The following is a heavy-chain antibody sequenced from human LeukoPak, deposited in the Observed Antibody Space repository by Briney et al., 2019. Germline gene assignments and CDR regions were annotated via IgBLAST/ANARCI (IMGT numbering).Heavy chain of an antibody. CDR1: GFTFSTYD. J-gene: IGHJ4*02. CDR3: ARGPFGSGSPYYFDH. Sequence: PGGSLRLSCAASGFTFSTYDMHWVRQVTGKGLEWVSASGTAGDTYYPGSVKGRFTISKENAKNSLYLHINSLGAGDTAVYYCARGPFGSGSPYYFDHWGQGTLVTVSS. CDR2: SGTAGDT. D-gene: IGHD3-10*01. V-gene: IGHV3-13*01.